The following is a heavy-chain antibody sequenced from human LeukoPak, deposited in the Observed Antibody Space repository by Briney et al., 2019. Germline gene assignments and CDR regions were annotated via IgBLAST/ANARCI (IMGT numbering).Heavy chain of an antibody. CDR2: ISSSSSYI. D-gene: IGHD3-3*01. CDR1: GFTFSSYS. Sequence: GGSLRLSCAASGFTFSSYSMNWVRQAPGKGLEWVSSISSSSSYIYYADSVKGRFTISRDNAKNSLYLQTNSLRAEDTAVYYCARGRGVRFLEWLSLHYGMDVWGQGTTVTVSS. V-gene: IGHV3-21*01. J-gene: IGHJ6*02. CDR3: ARGRGVRFLEWLSLHYGMDV.